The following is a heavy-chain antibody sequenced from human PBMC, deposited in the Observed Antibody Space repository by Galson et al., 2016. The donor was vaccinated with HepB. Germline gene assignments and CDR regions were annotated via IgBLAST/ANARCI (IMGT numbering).Heavy chain of an antibody. CDR3: ARRSSDAFDI. J-gene: IGHJ3*02. D-gene: IGHD3-10*01. V-gene: IGHV5-51*01. CDR2: IYPGDSDT. CDR1: GYSFTSYW. Sequence: QSGAEVKKPGESLKISCEGSGYSFTSYWIGWVRQMPGKGLEWMGTIYPGDSDTRYSPSSQGQATISADKSISAAYLQWNSLKASDTAIYYCARRSSDAFDIWGQGTMVTVS.